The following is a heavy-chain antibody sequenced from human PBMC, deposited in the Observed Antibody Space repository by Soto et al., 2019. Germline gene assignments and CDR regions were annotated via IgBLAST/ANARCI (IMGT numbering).Heavy chain of an antibody. CDR3: ARGRGRYFDWSPYYYYGMDV. V-gene: IGHV1-18*01. D-gene: IGHD3-9*01. J-gene: IGHJ6*02. CDR1: GYTFTSYG. Sequence: ASVKVSCKASGYTFTSYGISWVRQAPGQGLEWMGWISAYNGNTNYAQKLQGRVTMTTDTSTSTAYMELRSLRSDDPAVYFCARGRGRYFDWSPYYYYGMDVWGQGTTVTVSS. CDR2: ISAYNGNT.